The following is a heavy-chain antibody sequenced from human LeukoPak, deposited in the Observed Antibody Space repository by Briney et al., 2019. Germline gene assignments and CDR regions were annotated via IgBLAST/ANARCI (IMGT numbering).Heavy chain of an antibody. V-gene: IGHV3-48*01. D-gene: IGHD6-19*01. CDR3: ARGYSGGWYGSRPFLHDAFDI. Sequence: GGSLRLSCAASGFTFSSYSMNWVRQAPGKGLEWVSYISSSSSTIYYADSVKGRFTISRDNAKNSLYLQMNSLRAEDTAVYYCARGYSGGWYGSRPFLHDAFDIWGQGTMVTVSS. J-gene: IGHJ3*02. CDR2: ISSSSSTI. CDR1: GFTFSSYS.